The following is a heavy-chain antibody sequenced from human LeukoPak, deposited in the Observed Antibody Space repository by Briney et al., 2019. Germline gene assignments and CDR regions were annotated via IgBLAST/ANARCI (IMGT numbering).Heavy chain of an antibody. D-gene: IGHD4-11*01. CDR1: GGSISGYY. CDR2: INHSGST. Sequence: PSETLSLTCAVYGGSISGYYWSWIRQPPGKGLEWIGEINHSGSTNYNPSLKSRVTISVDTSKNQFSLKLTSVTAADTAVYYCAGDYKTLAYWGRGTLVTVSS. V-gene: IGHV4-34*01. CDR3: AGDYKTLAY. J-gene: IGHJ4*02.